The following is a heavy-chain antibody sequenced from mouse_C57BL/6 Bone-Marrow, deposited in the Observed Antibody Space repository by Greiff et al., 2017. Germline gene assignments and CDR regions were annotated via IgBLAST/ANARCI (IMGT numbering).Heavy chain of an antibody. CDR1: GFTFSDYY. CDR3: ARQGYYGSRGYFDV. D-gene: IGHD1-1*01. CDR2: ISNGGGST. V-gene: IGHV5-12*01. Sequence: EVTLVESGGGLVQPGGSLKLSCAASGFTFSDYYMYWVRQTPEKRLEWVAYISNGGGSTYYPDTVKGRFTISRYNAKNTLYLQMSRLKSEDTAMYYCARQGYYGSRGYFDVWGTGTTVTVSS. J-gene: IGHJ1*03.